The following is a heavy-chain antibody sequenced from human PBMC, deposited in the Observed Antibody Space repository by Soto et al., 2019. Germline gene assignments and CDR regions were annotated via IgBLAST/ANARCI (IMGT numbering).Heavy chain of an antibody. CDR1: GFTFSSYS. CDR2: FRTSGDGGTT. J-gene: IGHJ4*02. CDR3: AKKVNSGPGSQYFDY. Sequence: GGSLRLSCAASGFTFSSYSMSWVRQAPGKGLEWVSGFRTSGDGGTTYYADSAKGRFTISRDNSKNMLFLQMSSLRAEDTAIYYCAKKVNSGPGSQYFDYWGQGTLVTVSS. D-gene: IGHD3-10*01. V-gene: IGHV3-23*01.